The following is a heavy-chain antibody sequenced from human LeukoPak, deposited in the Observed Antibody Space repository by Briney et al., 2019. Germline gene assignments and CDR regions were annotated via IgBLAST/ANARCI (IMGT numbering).Heavy chain of an antibody. CDR1: GFTFSDYY. D-gene: IGHD2-8*01. CDR3: AKNGVLASPGPKCFGP. J-gene: IGHJ5*02. V-gene: IGHV3-11*01. CDR2: ISSSGSTI. Sequence: KAGGSLRLSCAASGFTFSDYYMSWIRQAPGKGLEWVSYISSSGSTIYYADSVKGRFTISRDNSQSTLYLQMSSLRAEDTAIYYCAKNGVLASPGPKCFGPWGHGTLVTVSS.